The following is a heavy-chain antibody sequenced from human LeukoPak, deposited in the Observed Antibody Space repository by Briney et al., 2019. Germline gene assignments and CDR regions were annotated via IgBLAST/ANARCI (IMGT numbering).Heavy chain of an antibody. Sequence: SETLSLTCTVSGGSISSYYWSWIRQPPGKGLEWIGYIYYSGSTNYNPSLKSRVTISVDTSKNQFSLKLSSVTAADTAVYYCARGPVEMATINIWGQGTLVTVSS. CDR2: IYYSGST. J-gene: IGHJ4*02. CDR1: GGSISSYY. V-gene: IGHV4-59*01. D-gene: IGHD5-24*01. CDR3: ARGPVEMATINI.